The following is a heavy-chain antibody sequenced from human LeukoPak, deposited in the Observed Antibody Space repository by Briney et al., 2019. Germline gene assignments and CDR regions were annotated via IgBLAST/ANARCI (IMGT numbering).Heavy chain of an antibody. CDR3: AKDPTHYRVWDDYDSTVLSY. CDR2: IRYDGSNK. V-gene: IGHV3-30*02. Sequence: GGSLRLSCAASGFTFTSYGMHWVRQAPGKGLEWAAFIRYDGSNKYYTDSVKGRFTISRDNSKNTLYLQMNSLRAVDTAVYYCAKDPTHYRVWDDYDSTVLSYWGQGTLVTVSS. D-gene: IGHD3-22*01. CDR1: GFTFTSYG. J-gene: IGHJ4*02.